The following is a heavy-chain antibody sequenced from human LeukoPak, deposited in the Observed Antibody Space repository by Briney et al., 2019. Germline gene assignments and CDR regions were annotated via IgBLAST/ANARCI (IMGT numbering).Heavy chain of an antibody. CDR2: INSDGSST. D-gene: IGHD3-10*01. V-gene: IGHV3-74*01. J-gene: IGHJ3*02. Sequence: GGSLRLSCAASGFTFSSYWMHWFRQAPGKGLVWVSRINSDGSSTSYADSVKGRFTISRDNAKNTLYLQMNSLRAEDTAVYYCASERGGDAFDIWGQGTMVTVSS. CDR1: GFTFSSYW. CDR3: ASERGGDAFDI.